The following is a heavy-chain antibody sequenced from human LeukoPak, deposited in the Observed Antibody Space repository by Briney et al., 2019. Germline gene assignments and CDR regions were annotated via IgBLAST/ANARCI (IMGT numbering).Heavy chain of an antibody. D-gene: IGHD6-19*01. CDR1: GGSISSSSYY. CDR3: ARGEWLAHYFDY. V-gene: IGHV4-39*01. J-gene: IGHJ4*02. CDR2: MYYSGST. Sequence: PSETLSLTCTVSGGSISSSSYYWGWIRQPPGKGLEWIGSMYYSGSTYYNPSLKSRVTISVDTSKNQFSLKLSSVTAADTAVYYCARGEWLAHYFDYWGQGTLVTVSS.